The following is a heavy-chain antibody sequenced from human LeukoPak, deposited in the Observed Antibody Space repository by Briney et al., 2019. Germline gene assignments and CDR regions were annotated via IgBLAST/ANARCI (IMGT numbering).Heavy chain of an antibody. V-gene: IGHV3-74*01. CDR2: LHPDGSVT. CDR1: GFSLSTYW. Sequence: GGTPRLSCAASGFSLSTYWMYWGRRAPGKGLVWVSRLHPDGSVTDYADSVRGRFTISRDNAKNTLFLQMNSLRAEDTAVYYCTSYNWRSPDYWGQGTLVTVSS. D-gene: IGHD1-20*01. CDR3: TSYNWRSPDY. J-gene: IGHJ4*02.